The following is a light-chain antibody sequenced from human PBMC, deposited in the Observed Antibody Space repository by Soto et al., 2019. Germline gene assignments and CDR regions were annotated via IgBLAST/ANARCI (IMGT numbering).Light chain of an antibody. Sequence: DIQMTQSPSSVSASVGDRVTITCRASLATGRWLAWYQQKPGEAPRLLIYGVSTLQSGVPSRFSGSGSGTEFTLTISRLQPEDFATYYCQQDNDFPLTFGGGTKVEIK. V-gene: IGKV1D-12*01. CDR1: LATGRW. J-gene: IGKJ4*01. CDR2: GVS. CDR3: QQDNDFPLT.